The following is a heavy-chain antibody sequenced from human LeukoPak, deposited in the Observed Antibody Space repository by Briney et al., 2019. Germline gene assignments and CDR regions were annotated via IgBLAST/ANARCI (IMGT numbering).Heavy chain of an antibody. D-gene: IGHD3-22*01. Sequence: PGGSLRLSCVASGFTFTDYAFNWVRQVPGKGLEWVSGVNWNGGSTGYADSVKGRFTISRDNAKNSLYLQMNSLRAEDTALYYCARASLYDNSAYYLDYWGQGTLVTVSS. CDR2: VNWNGGST. CDR3: ARASLYDNSAYYLDY. V-gene: IGHV3-20*04. CDR1: GFTFTDYA. J-gene: IGHJ4*02.